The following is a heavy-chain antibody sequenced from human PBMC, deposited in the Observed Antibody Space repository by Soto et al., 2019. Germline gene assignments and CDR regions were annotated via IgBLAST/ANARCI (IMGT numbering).Heavy chain of an antibody. CDR2: ISAHNGNT. CDR1: GYTFTSYG. V-gene: IGHV1-18*01. CDR3: ARGRYGDS. Sequence: QVHLVQSGAEVKKPGASVKVSCKCSGYTFTSYGITWVRQAPGQGLEWMGWISAHNGNTDYAQKLQGRVTVTRDTSTSSAYMELRSLRSDDTAVYYCARGRYGDSWGQGALVTVSS. D-gene: IGHD1-1*01. J-gene: IGHJ4*02.